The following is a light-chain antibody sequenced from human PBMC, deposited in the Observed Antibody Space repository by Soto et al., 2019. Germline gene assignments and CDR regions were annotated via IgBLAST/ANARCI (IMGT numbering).Light chain of an antibody. CDR3: CSYAGSSTFGVV. Sequence: QSALTQPASVSGSPGQSITISCTGTSSDVGSYNLVSWYQQHPGKDPKLMIYKVSKRPSGVSNRFSGSKSGNTASLTISGLQAEDESDYCCCSYAGSSTFGVVFGGGTKLTVL. CDR2: KVS. CDR1: SSDVGSYNL. J-gene: IGLJ2*01. V-gene: IGLV2-23*02.